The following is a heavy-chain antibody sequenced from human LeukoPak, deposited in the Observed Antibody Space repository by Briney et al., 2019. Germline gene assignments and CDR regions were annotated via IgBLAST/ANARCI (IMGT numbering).Heavy chain of an antibody. V-gene: IGHV1-8*01. Sequence: GASVKVSCKASGYTFTSYDINWERQATGQGLEWMGWMNPNSGNTGYAQKFQGRVTMTRNTSISTAYMELSSLRSEDTAVYYCARGPETNYYYDSSPDDYWGQGTLVTVSS. D-gene: IGHD3-22*01. J-gene: IGHJ4*02. CDR1: GYTFTSYD. CDR2: MNPNSGNT. CDR3: ARGPETNYYYDSSPDDY.